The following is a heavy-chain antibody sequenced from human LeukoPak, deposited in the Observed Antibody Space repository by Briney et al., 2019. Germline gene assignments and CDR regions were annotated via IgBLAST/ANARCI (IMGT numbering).Heavy chain of an antibody. D-gene: IGHD6-19*01. J-gene: IGHJ6*02. V-gene: IGHV1-2*02. CDR2: INPNRGGT. CDR1: GYTFTGYY. CDR3: ARVGGGWYRDYYYYGMDV. Sequence: ASVKVSCKASGYTFTGYYMHWVRQAPGQGLEWMGWINPNRGGTNYAQEFQGRVTMTRDTSISTAYMELSRLRSDDTAVYYCARVGGGWYRDYYYYGMDVWGQGTTVTVSS.